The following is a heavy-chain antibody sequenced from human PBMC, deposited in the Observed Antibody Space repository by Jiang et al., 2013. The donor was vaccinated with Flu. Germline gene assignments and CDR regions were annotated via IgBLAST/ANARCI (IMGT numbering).Heavy chain of an antibody. Sequence: RQAPGQGLEWMGWISVYNGDTDYAPKFQGRVTMTTDTSTNTAYLDLRSLRSDDTAVYYCVRISEMIIIKRKTRPYYYAMSAWGQGTTVTVSS. CDR2: ISVYNGDT. V-gene: IGHV1-18*01. J-gene: IGHJ6*02. D-gene: IGHD6-6*01. CDR3: VRISEMIIIKRKTRPYYYAMSA.